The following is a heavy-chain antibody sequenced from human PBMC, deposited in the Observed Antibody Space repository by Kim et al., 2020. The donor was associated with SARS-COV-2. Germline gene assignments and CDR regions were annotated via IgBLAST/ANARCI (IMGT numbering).Heavy chain of an antibody. V-gene: IGHV4-34*01. Sequence: SETLSLTCAVYGGSFSGYYWSWIRQPPGKGLEWIGEINHSGSTNYNPSLKSRVTISVDTSKNQFSLKLSSVTAADTAVYYCARIGYYDSSGYYYGIDYWGQGTLVTVSS. D-gene: IGHD3-22*01. J-gene: IGHJ4*02. CDR3: ARIGYYDSSGYYYGIDY. CDR1: GGSFSGYY. CDR2: INHSGST.